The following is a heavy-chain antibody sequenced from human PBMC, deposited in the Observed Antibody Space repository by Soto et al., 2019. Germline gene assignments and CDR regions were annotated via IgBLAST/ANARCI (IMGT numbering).Heavy chain of an antibody. Sequence: PGGSLRLSCAASGFTFSSYGMSWVRQAPGKGLEWVSAISGSGGSTYYADSVKGRFTISRDNSKNTLHLQMNSLRAEDTAVYYCAKDQVYRVTTASVYRYWGQGTLVTVSS. CDR3: AKDQVYRVTTASVYRY. CDR2: ISGSGGST. V-gene: IGHV3-23*01. J-gene: IGHJ4*02. D-gene: IGHD2-21*02. CDR1: GFTFSSYG.